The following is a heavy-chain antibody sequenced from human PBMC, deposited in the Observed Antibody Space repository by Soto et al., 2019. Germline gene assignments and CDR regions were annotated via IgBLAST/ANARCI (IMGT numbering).Heavy chain of an antibody. V-gene: IGHV3-30*18. CDR1: GFTFSSYG. J-gene: IGHJ3*02. CDR2: ISYDGSNK. Sequence: LTCAASGFTFSSYGMHWVRQAPGKGLEWVAVISYDGSNKYYADSVKGRFTISRDNSKNTLYLQMNSLRAEDTAVYYCAKDQVYVGSSGYYGFDAFDIWGQGTMVTVSS. CDR3: AKDQVYVGSSGYYGFDAFDI. D-gene: IGHD3-22*01.